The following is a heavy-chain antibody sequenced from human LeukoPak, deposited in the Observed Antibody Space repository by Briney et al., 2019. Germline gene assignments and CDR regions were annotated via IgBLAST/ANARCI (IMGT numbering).Heavy chain of an antibody. Sequence: GRSLRLSCAASGFTFSSYAMHWVRQAPGKGLEWVAVISYDGSNKYYADSVEGRFTISRDNSKNTLYLQMNSLRAEDTAVYYCARVVGGSYYYDSSGYYDYWGQGTLVTVSS. CDR3: ARVVGGSYYYDSSGYYDY. CDR2: ISYDGSNK. D-gene: IGHD3-22*01. V-gene: IGHV3-30-3*01. CDR1: GFTFSSYA. J-gene: IGHJ4*02.